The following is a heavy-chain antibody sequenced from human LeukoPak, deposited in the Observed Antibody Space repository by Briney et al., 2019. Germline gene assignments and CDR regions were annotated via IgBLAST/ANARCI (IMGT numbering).Heavy chain of an antibody. D-gene: IGHD6-19*01. CDR2: IYYSGST. CDR1: SGSISSYY. Sequence: SETLSLTCTVSSGSISSYYWNWIRQPPGKGLEWIGYIYYSGSTNYNPSLKSRLTISVDTSKNQFSLKLSSVTAADTAVYYCARIAVAGPYDAFDIWGQGTMVTVSS. CDR3: ARIAVAGPYDAFDI. J-gene: IGHJ3*02. V-gene: IGHV4-59*01.